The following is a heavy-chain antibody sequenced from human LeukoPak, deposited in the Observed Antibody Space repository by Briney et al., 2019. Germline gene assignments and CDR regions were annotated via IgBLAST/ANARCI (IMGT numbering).Heavy chain of an antibody. CDR2: ISGSGGST. Sequence: PGGSLRLSCAASGFTFSSYAMSWVRQAPGQGLEWVSAISGSGGSTYYADSVKGRFTISRDNSKNTLYLQMNILRAEDTAVYYCAKGEVTQLGLVGDLYYFDHWGQGTLVAVPS. D-gene: IGHD5-18*01. J-gene: IGHJ4*02. CDR1: GFTFSSYA. V-gene: IGHV3-23*01. CDR3: AKGEVTQLGLVGDLYYFDH.